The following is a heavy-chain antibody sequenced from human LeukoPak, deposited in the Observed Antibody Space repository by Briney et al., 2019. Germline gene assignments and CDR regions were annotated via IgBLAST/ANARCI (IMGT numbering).Heavy chain of an antibody. CDR3: IKDRTGTYSFDY. D-gene: IGHD7-27*01. Sequence: GGSLRLSCEASGFTFSAYAMTWVRQAPGKGLEYVSTSGGATYYADSVKGRFTISRDNAKNTLYLQMSSLRAEDTAVYYCIKDRTGTYSFDYWGQGTLVTVSS. CDR1: GFTFSAYA. V-gene: IGHV3-64D*09. CDR2: SGGAT. J-gene: IGHJ4*02.